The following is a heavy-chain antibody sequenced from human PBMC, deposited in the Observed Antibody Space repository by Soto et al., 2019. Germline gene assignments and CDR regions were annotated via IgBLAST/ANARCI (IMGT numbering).Heavy chain of an antibody. CDR3: ARRISLGAFDI. CDR2: INQHGGEK. CDR1: GFTVSSYY. V-gene: IGHV3-7*01. Sequence: GGSLRLSCAASGFTVSSYYMSWVRQPPGKGLEWLANINQHGGEKNYVDSVKGRFTISRDNAKNSLYLQMDSLRAEDTAVYYCARRISLGAFDIWGHGTMVTVSS. J-gene: IGHJ3*02. D-gene: IGHD7-27*01.